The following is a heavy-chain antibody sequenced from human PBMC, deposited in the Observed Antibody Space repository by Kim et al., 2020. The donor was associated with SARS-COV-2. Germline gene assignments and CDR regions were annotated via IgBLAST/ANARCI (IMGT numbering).Heavy chain of an antibody. CDR2: LTVSGYST. D-gene: IGHD2-2*01. CDR3: AKDPYQIDRLDD. CDR1: GLTFTNYA. V-gene: IGHV3-23*01. Sequence: GGSLRLSCVASGLTFTNYAMSWVRQAPGKGLEWVSGLTVSGYSTYYAYSVKGRFTISRDDSKNTLYLEMTGLRVDDTAVYYCAKDPYQIDRLDDWGQGTL. J-gene: IGHJ4*02.